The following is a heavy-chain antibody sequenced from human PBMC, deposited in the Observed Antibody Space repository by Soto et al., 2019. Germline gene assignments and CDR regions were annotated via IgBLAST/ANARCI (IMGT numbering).Heavy chain of an antibody. CDR3: ARDPSVVVVAATPYYYSGMDV. CDR2: IKQDGSEK. J-gene: IGHJ6*02. CDR1: GFTFSSYW. D-gene: IGHD2-15*01. V-gene: IGHV3-7*01. Sequence: EVQLVESGGGLVQPGGSLRLSCAASGFTFSSYWMSWVRQAPGKGLEWVANIKQDGSEKYYVDSVKGRFTISRDNAKNSLYLQMNSLRAEDTAVYYCARDPSVVVVAATPYYYSGMDVWGQGTTVTVSS.